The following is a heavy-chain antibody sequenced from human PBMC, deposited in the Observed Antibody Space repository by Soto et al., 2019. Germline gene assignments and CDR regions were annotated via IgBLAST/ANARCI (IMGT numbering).Heavy chain of an antibody. D-gene: IGHD3-22*01. V-gene: IGHV3-33*01. CDR1: GFTFSSYG. Sequence: QVQLVESGGGVVQPGRFLRLSCAASGFTFSSYGMHWVRQAPGKGLEWVAYIWFDGSKKYYVDSVKGRFTLSRDNSKNTLYLQMNGLRPEDTAVYYCARSHGSGYTTPYFDYWGQGTLVTVSS. CDR2: IWFDGSKK. CDR3: ARSHGSGYTTPYFDY. J-gene: IGHJ4*02.